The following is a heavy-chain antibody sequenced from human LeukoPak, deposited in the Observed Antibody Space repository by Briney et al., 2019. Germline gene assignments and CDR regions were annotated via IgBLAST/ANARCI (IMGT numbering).Heavy chain of an antibody. D-gene: IGHD2-15*01. Sequence: GGSLRLSCAASGFTFSSYAMSWVRQAPGKGLEWVSTLSGSGASTSYADSVKGRFTISRDNSNNTLYLQMTSLRAEDTARYYCAKQKGYCSGGSCYYSDYWGQGTLVAVSS. CDR3: AKQKGYCSGGSCYYSDY. V-gene: IGHV3-23*01. CDR1: GFTFSSYA. J-gene: IGHJ4*02. CDR2: LSGSGAST.